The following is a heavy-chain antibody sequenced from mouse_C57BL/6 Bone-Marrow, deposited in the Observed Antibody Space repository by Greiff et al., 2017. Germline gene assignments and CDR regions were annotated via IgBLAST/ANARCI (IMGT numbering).Heavy chain of an antibody. Sequence: EVQVVESGGDLVKPGGSLKLSCAASGFTFSSYGMSWVRQTPAKRLEWVATISSGGSYTYSPASVKGRFTISRDNAKNTLYLQMSSLKSEDTAMYYCARPYDYDGGYYYAMDYWGQGTSVTVSS. V-gene: IGHV5-6*01. CDR1: GFTFSSYG. CDR3: ARPYDYDGGYYYAMDY. J-gene: IGHJ4*01. CDR2: ISSGGSYT. D-gene: IGHD2-4*01.